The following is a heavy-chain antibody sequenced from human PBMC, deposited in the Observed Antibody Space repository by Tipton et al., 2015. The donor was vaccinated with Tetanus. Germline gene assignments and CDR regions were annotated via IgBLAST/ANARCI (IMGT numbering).Heavy chain of an antibody. D-gene: IGHD2-21*02. Sequence: TLSLTCTVSGGSISSSSYYWGWIRQPPGKGLEWIGRIHSGGSTTYNPSLKSRVTMSVDMSKNQVSLTVTSVTAADTAVYHCARRGDNWFFDLWGRGTLVTVSS. CDR2: IHSGGST. CDR3: ARRGDNWFFDL. CDR1: GGSISSSSYY. J-gene: IGHJ2*01. V-gene: IGHV4-39*07.